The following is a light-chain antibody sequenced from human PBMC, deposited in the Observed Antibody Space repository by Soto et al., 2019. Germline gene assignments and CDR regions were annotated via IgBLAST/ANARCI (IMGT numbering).Light chain of an antibody. Sequence: QSALTQPASVSGSPGQSITISCTGTSSDVGGYNYVSWYQQHPGKAPKLMIYDVSNRPSGVSNRFSGSKSGNTASLTISGXXAEDEADYYCSSYTSSSTPLVFGGGTKLTV. J-gene: IGLJ2*01. CDR3: SSYTSSSTPLV. V-gene: IGLV2-14*01. CDR1: SSDVGGYNY. CDR2: DVS.